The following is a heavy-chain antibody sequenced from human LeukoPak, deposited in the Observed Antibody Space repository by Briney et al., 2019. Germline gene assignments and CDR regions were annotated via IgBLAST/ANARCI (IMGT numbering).Heavy chain of an antibody. CDR3: GKFIATASIDS. D-gene: IGHD6-13*01. CDR1: GFTFSNFW. J-gene: IGHJ4*02. CDR2: INEDGGTK. Sequence: PGGSLRLSCATSGFTFSNFWMSWVRQAPGKGLEWVANINEDGGTKKYVDSVKGRFTISRDNAKNSLYLQMNNLRGEDTAVYYCGKFIATASIDSWGQGTLVTVSS. V-gene: IGHV3-7*01.